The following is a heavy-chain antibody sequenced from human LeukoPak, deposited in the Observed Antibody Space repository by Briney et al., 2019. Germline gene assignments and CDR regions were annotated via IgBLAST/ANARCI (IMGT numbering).Heavy chain of an antibody. J-gene: IGHJ3*02. D-gene: IGHD4-17*01. V-gene: IGHV4-4*02. Sequence: SETLSLTCAVSGGSISSSNWWSWVRQPPGKGLEWIGEINHSGSTNYNPSLKSRVTISVDTSKNQFSLKLSSVTAADTAVYYCARRPDYGDSIRSPGAFDIWGQGTMVTVSS. CDR3: ARRPDYGDSIRSPGAFDI. CDR1: GGSISSSNW. CDR2: INHSGST.